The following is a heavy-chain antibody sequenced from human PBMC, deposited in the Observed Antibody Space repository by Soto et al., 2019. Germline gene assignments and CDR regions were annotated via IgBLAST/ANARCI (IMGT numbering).Heavy chain of an antibody. J-gene: IGHJ4*02. V-gene: IGHV3-23*01. Sequence: EVQLLESGGGLVQPGGSLRLSCAASGFTFGSYTVGWVRQAPGKGLEWVSDINNTGGRTYYADSVKGRFTISRDNSKNTLYLQMHSLRTEDTAVYYCAKALHASAYDYWGQGTLVTVSS. CDR2: INNTGGRT. CDR3: AKALHASAYDY. D-gene: IGHD6-25*01. CDR1: GFTFGSYT.